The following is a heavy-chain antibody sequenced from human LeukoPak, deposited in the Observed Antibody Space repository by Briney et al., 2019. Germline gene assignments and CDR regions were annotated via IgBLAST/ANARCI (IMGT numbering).Heavy chain of an antibody. V-gene: IGHV3-23*01. CDR3: AWRRLQGFYYYMDV. Sequence: GGSLRLSCAASEFTFSNYAMSWVRQAPGKGLEWVSVISGSADSTYYADSVKGRFTISRDNSKNTLYLQMNSVRAEDTAVYYCAWRRLQGFYYYMDVWGQGTLVTVSS. CDR1: EFTFSNYA. D-gene: IGHD4-11*01. CDR2: ISGSADST. J-gene: IGHJ6*03.